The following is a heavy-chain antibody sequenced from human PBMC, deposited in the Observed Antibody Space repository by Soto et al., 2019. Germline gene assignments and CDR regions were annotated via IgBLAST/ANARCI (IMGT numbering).Heavy chain of an antibody. J-gene: IGHJ5*02. V-gene: IGHV1-69*02. CDR1: GGTFSSYT. CDR2: IIPILGIA. CDR3: ARALYSSSWYVRWFDP. D-gene: IGHD6-13*01. Sequence: QVQLVQSGAEVKKPGSSVKVSCKASGGTFSSYTISWGRQAPGQGLEWMGRIIPILGIANYAQKFQVRVTISAVKSTSTAYMELSSLRSEDTAVYYCARALYSSSWYVRWFDPWGQGTLVTVSS.